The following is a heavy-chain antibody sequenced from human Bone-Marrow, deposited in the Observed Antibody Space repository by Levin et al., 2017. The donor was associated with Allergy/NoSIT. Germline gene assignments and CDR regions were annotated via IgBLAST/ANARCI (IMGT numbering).Heavy chain of an antibody. V-gene: IGHV3-30*04. CDR2: ISYDGSNK. Sequence: GESLKISCAASGFTFSSYAMHWVRQAPGKGLEWVAVISYDGSNKYYADSVKGRFTISRDNSKNTLYLQMNSLRAEDTAVYYCAREKYYDSSGYHYWGQGTLVTVSS. CDR1: GFTFSSYA. D-gene: IGHD3-22*01. CDR3: AREKYYDSSGYHY. J-gene: IGHJ4*02.